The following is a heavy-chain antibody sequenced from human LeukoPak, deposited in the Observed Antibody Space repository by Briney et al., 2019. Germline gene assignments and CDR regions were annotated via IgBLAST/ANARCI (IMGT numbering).Heavy chain of an antibody. CDR3: ARHSGSYKFSRFDP. Sequence: SETLSLTCTVSGGSISSSSYYWSWIRQPPGKGLEWIGSIYYSGSTYYNPSLKSRVTISVDTSKNQFSLKLSSVTAADTAVYYCARHSGSYKFSRFDPWGQGTLVTVSS. V-gene: IGHV4-39*01. J-gene: IGHJ5*02. CDR1: GGSISSSSYY. D-gene: IGHD1-26*01. CDR2: IYYSGST.